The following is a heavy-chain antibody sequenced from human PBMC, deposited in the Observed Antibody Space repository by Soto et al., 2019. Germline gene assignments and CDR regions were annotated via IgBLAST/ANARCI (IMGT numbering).Heavy chain of an antibody. D-gene: IGHD3-3*01. Sequence: RGPLRLSCAASGFTFSSYAMTWVRHALGKGLDWISIITSRRDCTSYVDSVTGRLTISRHNPRNALHRQTNSVTAEDTAVYYCANNADFWSWGTDVWRQGTPVTVSS. V-gene: IGHV3-23*01. CDR3: ANNADFWSWGTDV. CDR1: GFTFSSYA. CDR2: ITSRRDCT. J-gene: IGHJ6*02.